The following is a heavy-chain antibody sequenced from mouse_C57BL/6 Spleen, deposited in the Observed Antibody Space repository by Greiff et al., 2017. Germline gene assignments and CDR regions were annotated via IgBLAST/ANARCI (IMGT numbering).Heavy chain of an antibody. J-gene: IGHJ4*01. Sequence: QVQLQQPGAELVRPGTSVKLSCKASGYTFTSYWMHWVKQRPGQGLEWIGVIDPSDSYTNYNQKFKSKATLTVDTSSNTAYLQLNSLTSEDSAVYYCARPRYYGSSYGYAMDYWGQGTSVTVSS. CDR3: ARPRYYGSSYGYAMDY. V-gene: IGHV1-59*01. D-gene: IGHD1-1*01. CDR2: IDPSDSYT. CDR1: GYTFTSYW.